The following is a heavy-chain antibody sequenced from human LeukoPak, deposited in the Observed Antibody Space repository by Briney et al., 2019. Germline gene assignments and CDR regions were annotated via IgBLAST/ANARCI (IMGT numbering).Heavy chain of an antibody. V-gene: IGHV3-30*02. CDR2: IRYDGSNK. J-gene: IGHJ4*02. D-gene: IGHD6-6*01. CDR1: GFTFSSYG. Sequence: GGSLRLSCAASGFTFSSYGMHWVRQAPGKGLEWVAFIRYDGSNKYYADSVKGRFTISRDNSKNTLYLQMNSLRAEDTAVYYCAKQHSSSTGVVDYWGQGTLVTVSS. CDR3: AKQHSSSTGVVDY.